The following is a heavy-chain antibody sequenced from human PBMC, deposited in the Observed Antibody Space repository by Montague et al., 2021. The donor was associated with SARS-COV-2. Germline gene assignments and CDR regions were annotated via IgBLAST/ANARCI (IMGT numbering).Heavy chain of an antibody. CDR3: ASYRDYGDYY. V-gene: IGHV4-30-2*01. D-gene: IGHD4-17*01. CDR1: GGSVSSGGYS. Sequence: TLSLTCAVSGGSVSSGGYSWLWIREPPGKGLEWIGHIHHSGNTYYNPSLKSRATISGDRPKNQFSLRVTSVSAADTAVYSCASYRDYGDYYWGQGILVTVSS. J-gene: IGHJ4*02. CDR2: IHHSGNT.